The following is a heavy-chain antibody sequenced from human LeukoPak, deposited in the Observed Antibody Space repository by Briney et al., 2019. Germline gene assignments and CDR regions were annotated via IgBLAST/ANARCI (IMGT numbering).Heavy chain of an antibody. CDR1: GFTFSSYG. D-gene: IGHD2-2*02. V-gene: IGHV3-30*02. CDR2: IRYDGSNK. Sequence: GGSLRLSCAASGFTFSSYGMHWVRQAPGKGLEWVAFIRYDGSNKYYADSVKGRFTISRDNSKNTLYLQMNSLRAEDTAVYYCVYRYCSSTSCYNWEFDFDYWGQGTLVTVSS. CDR3: VYRYCSSTSCYNWEFDFDY. J-gene: IGHJ4*02.